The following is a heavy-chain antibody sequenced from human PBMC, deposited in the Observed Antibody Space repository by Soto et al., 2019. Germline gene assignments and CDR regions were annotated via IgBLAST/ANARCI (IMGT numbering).Heavy chain of an antibody. CDR2: ISGSGGST. CDR1: GFTFSSYA. Sequence: EVQLLESGGGLVQPGGSLRLSCAASGFTFSSYAMSWVRQAPGKGLEWVSAISGSGGSTYYADSVKGRFTIPRDNSKNTLYLQMNSLRAEDTAVYYCAKDLGDDSSGYYYGYWGQGTLVTVSS. D-gene: IGHD3-22*01. J-gene: IGHJ4*02. CDR3: AKDLGDDSSGYYYGY. V-gene: IGHV3-23*01.